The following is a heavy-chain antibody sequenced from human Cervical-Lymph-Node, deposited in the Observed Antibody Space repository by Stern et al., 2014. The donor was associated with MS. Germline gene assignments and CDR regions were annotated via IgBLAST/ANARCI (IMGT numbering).Heavy chain of an antibody. CDR3: VLPSTVTTAAFDV. D-gene: IGHD4-11*01. CDR1: GGTFSTFS. CDR2: IIPIFDTP. J-gene: IGHJ3*01. Sequence: QDQLVQSGAEVKKPGSSVKVSCKASGGTFSTFSINWVRQVPGQSLEWMGGIIPIFDTPNCAQKFQGRVTITADSSTSTVYMALNSLRFDDTAVYYCVLPSTVTTAAFDVWGRGTMVTVSS. V-gene: IGHV1-69*14.